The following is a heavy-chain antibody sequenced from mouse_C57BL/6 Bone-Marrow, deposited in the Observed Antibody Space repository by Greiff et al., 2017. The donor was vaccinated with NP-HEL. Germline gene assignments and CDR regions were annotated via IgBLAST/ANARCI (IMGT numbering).Heavy chain of an antibody. J-gene: IGHJ2*01. CDR3: ARALLLLFDY. CDR2: ISDGGSYT. CDR1: GFTFSSYA. Sequence: EVKLVESGGGLVKPGGSLKLSCAASGFTFSSYAMSWVRQTPEKRLEWVATISDGGSYTYYPDNVKGRFTISRDNAKNNLYLQMSHLKSEDTAMYYCARALLLLFDYGGQGTTLTVSA. D-gene: IGHD2-10*01. V-gene: IGHV5-4*03.